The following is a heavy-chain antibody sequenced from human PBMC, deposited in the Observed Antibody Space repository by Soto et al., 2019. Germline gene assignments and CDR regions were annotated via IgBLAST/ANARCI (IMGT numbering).Heavy chain of an antibody. Sequence: GESLKISCKGSGYSFTSYWIGWVRQMPGKGLEWMGIIYPGDSDTRYSPSFQGQVTISADKSISTAYLQWSSLKASDTAMYYCARRRRYYDSSGYQYYHYGMDVWGQGTTVTVSS. J-gene: IGHJ6*02. V-gene: IGHV5-51*01. CDR2: IYPGDSDT. CDR3: ARRRRYYDSSGYQYYHYGMDV. D-gene: IGHD3-22*01. CDR1: GYSFTSYW.